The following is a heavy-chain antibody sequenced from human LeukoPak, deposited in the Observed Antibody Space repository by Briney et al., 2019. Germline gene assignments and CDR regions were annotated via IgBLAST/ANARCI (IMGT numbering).Heavy chain of an antibody. J-gene: IGHJ6*03. CDR1: GYSENFYG. D-gene: IGHD2-15*01. CDR3: ARFPGSAEYRHYYYMDV. V-gene: IGHV1-18*01. Sequence: GASVKVSCKTSGYSENFYGITWVRQVAGQGLEWMGWISAQHGQTEYAPNSQDRVTMTTDTYTNTAYMELRSLRSDDTAVYYCARFPGSAEYRHYYYMDVWGKGTTVTVSS. CDR2: ISAQHGQT.